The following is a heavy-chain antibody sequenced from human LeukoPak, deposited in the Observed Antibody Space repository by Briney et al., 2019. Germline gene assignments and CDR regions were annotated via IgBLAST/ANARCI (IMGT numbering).Heavy chain of an antibody. D-gene: IGHD3-22*01. CDR2: IYYSGST. CDR1: GGSISSYC. V-gene: IGHV4-59*01. CDR3: ARDYYDSSGYYYGDAFDI. J-gene: IGHJ3*02. Sequence: SETLSLTCTVSGGSISSYCWSWIRQPPGKGLEWMGYIYYSGSTNYNPSLKSRVTISVDTSKNQFSLKLSSVTAADTAVYYCARDYYDSSGYYYGDAFDIWGQGTMVTVSS.